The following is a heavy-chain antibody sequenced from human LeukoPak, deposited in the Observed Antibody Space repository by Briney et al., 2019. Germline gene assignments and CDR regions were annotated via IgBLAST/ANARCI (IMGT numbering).Heavy chain of an antibody. CDR3: ARDRMITFGGAHSDAFDI. V-gene: IGHV1-2*06. CDR2: IHPNSGNT. Sequence: GASVKDSCEASGYTFTGYSIHWVGQAPGQGLEGMGRIHPNSGNTYYAQKFQGRVTMTSDPSINTVYLELSMLRSDDTAVYYCARDRMITFGGAHSDAFDIWGQGTMVTVSS. J-gene: IGHJ3*02. CDR1: GYTFTGYS. D-gene: IGHD3-16*01.